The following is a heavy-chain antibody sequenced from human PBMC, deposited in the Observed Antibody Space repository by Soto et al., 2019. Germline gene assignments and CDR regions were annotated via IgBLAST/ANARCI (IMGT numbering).Heavy chain of an antibody. CDR3: VRGPNY. CDR1: GDSISSLNW. CDR2: IHHNGNT. J-gene: IGHJ4*02. Sequence: QVQLQESGPGLVKPSGTLSLTCTVSGDSISSLNWWSWVRQPPGKGLEWLGQIHHNGNTDYNASLKSRVTISIDKSKNPFSLNLNSVTVADTAVYYCVRGPNYWGQGTLVTVSS. V-gene: IGHV4-4*02.